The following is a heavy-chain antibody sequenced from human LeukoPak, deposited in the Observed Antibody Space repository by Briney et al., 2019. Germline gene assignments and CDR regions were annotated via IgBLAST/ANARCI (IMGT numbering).Heavy chain of an antibody. CDR3: ARGVATLPDLNFDY. Sequence: PSETLSLTCTVSGGSISSGGYYWSWIRQHPGKGLEWIGYIYYSGSTYYNPSLKSRVTISVDTSKNQFSLKLSSVTAADTAVYYCARGVATLPDLNFDYWGQGTLVTVSS. CDR2: IYYSGST. CDR1: GGSISSGGYY. D-gene: IGHD5-12*01. J-gene: IGHJ4*02. V-gene: IGHV4-31*03.